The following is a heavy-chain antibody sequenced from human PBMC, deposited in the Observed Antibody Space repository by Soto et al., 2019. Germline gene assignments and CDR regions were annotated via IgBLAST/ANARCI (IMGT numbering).Heavy chain of an antibody. J-gene: IGHJ4*02. CDR2: INPNNGGT. D-gene: IGHD6-19*01. CDR3: ARKLNNKLVAGQFDY. V-gene: IGHV1-2*02. CDR1: GYTFSGYL. Sequence: GASVKVSCKASGYTFSGYLIYWVRQAPGQGLEWMGWINPNNGGTNFAQKFQGRVTMTSDTSISTAYMEVSRLKSDDTAVYYCARKLNNKLVAGQFDYWGQGTLVTVS.